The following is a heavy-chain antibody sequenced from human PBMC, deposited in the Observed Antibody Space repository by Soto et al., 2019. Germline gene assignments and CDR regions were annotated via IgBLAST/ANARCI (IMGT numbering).Heavy chain of an antibody. CDR2: ISYDGGDK. CDR1: GFTFSTYG. J-gene: IGHJ1*01. D-gene: IGHD2-2*01. Sequence: GGSLRLSCVASGFTFSTYGMHWVRQAPGRGLEWLAIISYDGGDKYYAESVKGRFTISRDNSKNTLYLQMNSLRPEDTAIYHCTRKSIGGYCSTSSCYVFQLWGQGALVNVSS. CDR3: TRKSIGGYCSTSSCYVFQL. V-gene: IGHV3-30*03.